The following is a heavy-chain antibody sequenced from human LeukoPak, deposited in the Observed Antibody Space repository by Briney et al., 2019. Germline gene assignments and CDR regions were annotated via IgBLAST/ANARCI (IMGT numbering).Heavy chain of an antibody. D-gene: IGHD2-21*02. CDR3: ARDRRSDSPDYYYYYYMDV. CDR1: GYTFTSYG. Sequence: ASVKVSCKASGYTFTSYGISWVRQAPGQGLEWMGWISAYNGNTNYAQKLQGRVTMTTDTSTSTAYMELRSLRSDDTAVYYCARDRRSDSPDYYYYYYMDVWGKGTTVTVSS. CDR2: ISAYNGNT. V-gene: IGHV1-18*01. J-gene: IGHJ6*03.